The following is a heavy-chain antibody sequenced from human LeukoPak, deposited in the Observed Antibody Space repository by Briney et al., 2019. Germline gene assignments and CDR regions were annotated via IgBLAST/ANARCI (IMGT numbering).Heavy chain of an antibody. Sequence: SETLSLTCTVSGASISSFYWSWVRQPPGKALEWIAYVSTSGGTDYNPSLKSRVSVSMGPSNNQFSLILNSVTATDTAVYYCAGHFTAAANHRAFDYWGQGALVSVSS. J-gene: IGHJ4*02. V-gene: IGHV4-4*09. CDR1: GASISSFY. CDR2: VSTSGGT. D-gene: IGHD6-13*01. CDR3: AGHFTAAANHRAFDY.